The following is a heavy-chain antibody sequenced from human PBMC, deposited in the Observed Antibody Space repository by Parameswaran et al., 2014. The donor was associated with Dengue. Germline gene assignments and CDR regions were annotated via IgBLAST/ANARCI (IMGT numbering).Heavy chain of an antibody. D-gene: IGHD3-3*01. V-gene: IGHV1-2*05. CDR2: INPKSGGT. CDR3: ARVRGNYDFWSGYYFDY. Sequence: WVRQAPGQGLEWMGRINPKSGGTNYAQKFQGRVTMTRDKSISTAYMELSRLRSDDTVVYYCARVRGNYDFWSGYYFDYWGQGNPGHRLL. J-gene: IGHJ4*02.